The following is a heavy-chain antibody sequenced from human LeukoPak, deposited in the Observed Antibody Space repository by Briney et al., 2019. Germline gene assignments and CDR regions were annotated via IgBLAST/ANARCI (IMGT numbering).Heavy chain of an antibody. CDR2: IIPIVGIA. CDR3: ARDGEMATIYFDY. V-gene: IGHV1-69*04. Sequence: GSSVKVSFKASGGTFISYAISWVRQAPGQGLEWMGTIIPIVGIANYAQKFQGRVTITADKFTSTAYMELSSLRSEDTAVYYCARDGEMATIYFDYWGQGTLVTVSS. J-gene: IGHJ4*02. D-gene: IGHD5-24*01. CDR1: GGTFISYA.